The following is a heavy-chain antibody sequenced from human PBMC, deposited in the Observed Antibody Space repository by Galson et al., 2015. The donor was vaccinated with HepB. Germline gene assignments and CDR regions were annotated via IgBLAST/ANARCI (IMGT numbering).Heavy chain of an antibody. D-gene: IGHD5-18*01. CDR2: ISYDGSNK. J-gene: IGHJ4*02. CDR1: GFTFSSYA. CDR3: ARDLRGYSYGEIDY. Sequence: SLRLSCAASGFTFSSYAMHWVRQAPGKGLEWVAVISYDGSNKYYADSVKGRFTISRDNSKNTLYLQMNSLRAEDTAVYYCARDLRGYSYGEIDYWGQGTLVTVSS. V-gene: IGHV3-30*04.